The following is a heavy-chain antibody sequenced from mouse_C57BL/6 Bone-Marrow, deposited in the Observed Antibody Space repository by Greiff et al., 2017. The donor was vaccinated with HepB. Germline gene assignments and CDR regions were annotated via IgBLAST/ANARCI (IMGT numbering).Heavy chain of an antibody. CDR1: GFTFKDDY. D-gene: IGHD1-1*02. V-gene: IGHV14-4*01. CDR3: TTNYFAY. CDR2: IDPENGDT. Sequence: EVQLQQSGAELVRPGASVKLSCTASGFTFKDDYMHWVKQRPEQGLEWIGWIDPENGDTEYTSKFKGKATIPADTSSNTAYLQLSSLTSEDTAVYYCTTNYFAYWGQGTLVTVSA. J-gene: IGHJ3*01.